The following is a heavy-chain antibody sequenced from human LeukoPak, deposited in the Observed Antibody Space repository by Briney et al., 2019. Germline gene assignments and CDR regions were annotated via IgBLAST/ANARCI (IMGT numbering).Heavy chain of an antibody. CDR2: ISYDGSNK. Sequence: GGSLRLSCAASGFTFSSYAMHWVRQAPGKGLGWVAVISYDGSNKYSVKGRFTISRDNSKNTLYLQMNSLRAEDTAVYYCARAAAIGPPDAFDIWGQGTMVTVSS. J-gene: IGHJ3*02. D-gene: IGHD5-18*01. CDR1: GFTFSSYA. V-gene: IGHV3-30*04. CDR3: ARAAAIGPPDAFDI.